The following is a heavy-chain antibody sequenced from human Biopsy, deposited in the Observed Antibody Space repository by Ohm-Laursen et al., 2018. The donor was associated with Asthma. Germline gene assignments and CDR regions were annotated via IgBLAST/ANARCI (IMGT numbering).Heavy chain of an antibody. CDR2: ISYGGKT. CDR3: ARRITIFGVVQKDHGMDA. D-gene: IGHD3-3*01. J-gene: IGHJ6*02. CDR1: GGSMTPTSHY. Sequence: SETLSFTWTVSGGSMTPTSHYWDWIRQAPGKGLEWIGYISYGGKTSYNPSLKNRVTISRDTSKSQFSLRLTSVTAADTAVYFCARRITIFGVVQKDHGMDAWGQGTTVIVSS. V-gene: IGHV4-39*01.